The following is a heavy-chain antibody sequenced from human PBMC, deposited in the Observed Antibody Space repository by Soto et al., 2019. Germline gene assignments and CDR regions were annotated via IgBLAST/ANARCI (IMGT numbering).Heavy chain of an antibody. V-gene: IGHV3-23*01. J-gene: IGHJ6*02. CDR3: AKGGTSHIYGIDV. D-gene: IGHD3-16*01. CDR1: GVTCSTYA. CDR2: IGGIGQYP. Sequence: EVPLLESGGGLVQPGGSLRLSCAASGVTCSTYALNWVRQAPGQGLERVSIIGGIGQYPFYADSVKGRFTFTRDNSKNTRYLEMNNLRAEDTDIYFCAKGGTSHIYGIDVWGPGTTVTVSS.